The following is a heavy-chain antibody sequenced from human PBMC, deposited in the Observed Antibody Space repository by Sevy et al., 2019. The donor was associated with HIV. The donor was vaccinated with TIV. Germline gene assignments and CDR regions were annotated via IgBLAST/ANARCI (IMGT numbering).Heavy chain of an antibody. Sequence: GGSLRLSCAASGFTFSDYYMSWIRQAPGKGLEWVSYISSSGSTIYYADSVKGRFTISRDNAKNSLYLKMNSLRAEDTAVYYCARAGYYYGSGSYQEYYGMDVWGQGTTVTVSS. CDR1: GFTFSDYY. D-gene: IGHD3-10*01. CDR2: ISSSGSTI. CDR3: ARAGYYYGSGSYQEYYGMDV. V-gene: IGHV3-11*01. J-gene: IGHJ6*02.